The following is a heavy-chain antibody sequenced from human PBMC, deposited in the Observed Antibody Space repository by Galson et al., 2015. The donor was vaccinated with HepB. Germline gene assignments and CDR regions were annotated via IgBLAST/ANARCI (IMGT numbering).Heavy chain of an antibody. CDR2: SGRSGSPI. J-gene: IGHJ6*02. D-gene: IGHD4-17*01. V-gene: IGHV3-11*04. Sequence: SLRLSCAASGFGFSGYYMSWIRQAPGKGLEWISFSGRSGSPIYYADSVKGRFTISRDNAKNSLFLQMNSLRAEDTAVYYCARVYDGDDAGEDYGMDVWGPGATVTVSS. CDR3: ARVYDGDDAGEDYGMDV. CDR1: GFGFSGYY.